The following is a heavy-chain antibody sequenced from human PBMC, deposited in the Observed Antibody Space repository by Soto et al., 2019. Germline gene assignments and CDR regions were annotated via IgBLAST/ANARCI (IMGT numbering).Heavy chain of an antibody. V-gene: IGHV1-18*01. CDR2: ISAYNGNT. Sequence: ASVKVSCKASGYTFTSYGISWVRQAPGQGLEWMGWISAYNGNTNYAQKLQGRVTMTTDTSTSTAYMELRSLRSDDTAVYYCARVRDSYDSSGYYVDYWGQGTLVTSPQ. CDR3: ARVRDSYDSSGYYVDY. CDR1: GYTFTSYG. J-gene: IGHJ4*02. D-gene: IGHD3-22*01.